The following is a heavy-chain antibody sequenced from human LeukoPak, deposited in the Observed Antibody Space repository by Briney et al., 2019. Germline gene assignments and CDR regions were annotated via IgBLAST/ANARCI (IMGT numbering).Heavy chain of an antibody. V-gene: IGHV3-23*01. Sequence: GGSLRLSCAASGFTFSSYAMSWVRQAPGKGLEWVSAISGSGGSTYYADSVKGRFTISRDNSKNTLYLQMNSLRAEDTAVYYCAKDHYYDSSGNLWPDASDIWGQGTMVTVSS. CDR1: GFTFSSYA. CDR3: AKDHYYDSSGNLWPDASDI. J-gene: IGHJ3*02. D-gene: IGHD3-22*01. CDR2: ISGSGGST.